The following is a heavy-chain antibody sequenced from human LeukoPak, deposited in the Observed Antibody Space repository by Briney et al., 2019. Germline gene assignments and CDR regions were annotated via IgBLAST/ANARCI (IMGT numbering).Heavy chain of an antibody. J-gene: IGHJ4*02. CDR2: IYPGDSDT. CDR1: GYSFTSYW. Sequence: ASVKVSCKGSGYSFTSYWIGWVRQMTGTGLEWMGIIYPGDSDTRYSPSFQGQVTISADKSISTAYLQWSSLKASDTAMYYCARGQQWLVQGAFDYWGQETLVTVSS. D-gene: IGHD6-19*01. CDR3: ARGQQWLVQGAFDY. V-gene: IGHV5-51*01.